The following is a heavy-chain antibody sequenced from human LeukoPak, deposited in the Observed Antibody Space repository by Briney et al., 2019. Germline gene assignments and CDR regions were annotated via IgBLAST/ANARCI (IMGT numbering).Heavy chain of an antibody. J-gene: IGHJ4*02. V-gene: IGHV1-18*04. Sequence: ASVKVSCKASGYTLSSYGVNWVRQAPGQGLEWMGWISIYNGNTEYAQILQGRVTMTTDTSTSTVYMELTSLRSDDTAVYYCARETDLGGYDLFDYWGQGTLVTVSS. CDR1: GYTLSSYG. D-gene: IGHD5-12*01. CDR2: ISIYNGNT. CDR3: ARETDLGGYDLFDY.